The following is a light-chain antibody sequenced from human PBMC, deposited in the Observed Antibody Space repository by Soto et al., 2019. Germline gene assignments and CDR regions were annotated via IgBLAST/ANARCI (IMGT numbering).Light chain of an antibody. CDR2: EVT. CDR1: SSDVGGYNY. CDR3: SSYAASNNFYFV. V-gene: IGLV2-8*01. Sequence: QSALTQPPSASGSPGQSVTISCTGTSSDVGGYNYVSWYQQYPGRAPKLMIYEVTKQPSGVPDRFSGSKSGNTASLTVSGLQAEDEADYYCSSYAASNNFYFVFGGGTKLTVL. J-gene: IGLJ3*02.